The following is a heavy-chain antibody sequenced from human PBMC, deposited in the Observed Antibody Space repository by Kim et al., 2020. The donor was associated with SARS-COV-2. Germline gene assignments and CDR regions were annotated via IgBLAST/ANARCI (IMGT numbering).Heavy chain of an antibody. CDR1: GYTFTSYG. J-gene: IGHJ3*02. D-gene: IGHD5-12*01. CDR2: ISAYNGNT. Sequence: ASVKVSCKASGYTFTSYGISWVRQAPGQGLEWMGWISAYNGNTNYAQKLQGRVTMTTDTSTSTAYMELRSLRSDDTAVYYCARPAMLVATIIWADAFDIWGQGTMVTVSS. V-gene: IGHV1-18*01. CDR3: ARPAMLVATIIWADAFDI.